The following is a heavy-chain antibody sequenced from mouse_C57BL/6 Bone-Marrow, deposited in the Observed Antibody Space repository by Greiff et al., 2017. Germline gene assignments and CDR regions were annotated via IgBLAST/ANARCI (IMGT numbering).Heavy chain of an antibody. CDR3: ARSLVTTGGGFAY. Sequence: QVTLKESGPELVKPGASVKLSCKASGYTFTSYDINWVKQRPGQGLEWIGWIYPRDGSTKYNEKFKGKATLTVDTSSSTAYMELHSLTSEDSAVYFCARSLVTTGGGFAYWGQGTLVTVSA. V-gene: IGHV1-85*01. CDR2: IYPRDGST. CDR1: GYTFTSYD. J-gene: IGHJ3*01. D-gene: IGHD2-2*01.